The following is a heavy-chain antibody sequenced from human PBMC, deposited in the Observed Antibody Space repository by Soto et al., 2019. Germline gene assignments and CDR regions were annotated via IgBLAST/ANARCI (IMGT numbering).Heavy chain of an antibody. V-gene: IGHV4-30-4*01. CDR2: IYYSGST. D-gene: IGHD6-13*01. CDR1: GGSISSCDYY. J-gene: IGHJ6*02. Sequence: PSETLSLTCTVSGGSISSCDYYWSWIRQPPVKGLEWIGYIYYSGSTYYNPSLKSRVTISVDTSKNQFSLKLSSVTAADTAVYYCARSQGGAAGNYYYYGMDVWGQGTTVTVSS. CDR3: ARSQGGAAGNYYYYGMDV.